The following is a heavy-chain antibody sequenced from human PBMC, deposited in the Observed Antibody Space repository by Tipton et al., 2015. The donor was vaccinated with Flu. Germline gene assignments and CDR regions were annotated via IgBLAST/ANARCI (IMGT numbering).Heavy chain of an antibody. CDR2: IYYSRST. D-gene: IGHD6-13*01. CDR3: ASHVRIAAAGVYFQH. CDR1: GGSISSGDYY. J-gene: IGHJ1*01. Sequence: TLSLTCTVSGGSISSGDYYWSWIRQHPGKGLEWNGYIYYSRSTYYNPYLQSRVTISVDTSKNQFSLKLSSVTAADTAVYYCASHVRIAAAGVYFQHWGQGTLVTVSS. V-gene: IGHV4-31*03.